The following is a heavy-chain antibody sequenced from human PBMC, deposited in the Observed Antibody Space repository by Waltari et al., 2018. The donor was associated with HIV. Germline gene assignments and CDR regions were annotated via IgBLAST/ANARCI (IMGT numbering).Heavy chain of an antibody. Sequence: QVQLVQSGSESKKPGASVKVSGKASGYSFTTYGLNRVREAPGQGLEWMGWINTNTGNPTYAQGFTGRFVFSLDTSVSTAYLQISSLKAEDTAMYYCARKLGASSAVWYFDLWGRGTLVTVSS. J-gene: IGHJ2*01. CDR3: ARKLGASSAVWYFDL. V-gene: IGHV7-4-1*02. CDR2: INTNTGNP. D-gene: IGHD1-26*01. CDR1: GYSFTTYG.